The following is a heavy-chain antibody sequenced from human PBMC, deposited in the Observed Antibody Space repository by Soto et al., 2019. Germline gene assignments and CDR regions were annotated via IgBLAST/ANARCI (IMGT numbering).Heavy chain of an antibody. CDR2: ISSTTNYI. Sequence: GGSLRLSCAASGFTFTRYSMNWVRQAPGKGLEWVSSISSTTNYIYYGDSMKGRFTISRDNAKNSLYLEMNSLRAEDTAVYYCARESEDLTSNFDYWGQGTLVCVSS. CDR1: GFTFTRYS. V-gene: IGHV3-21*06. CDR3: ARESEDLTSNFDY. J-gene: IGHJ4*02.